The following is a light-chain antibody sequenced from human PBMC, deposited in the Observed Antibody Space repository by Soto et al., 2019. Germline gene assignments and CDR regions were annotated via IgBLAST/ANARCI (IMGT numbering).Light chain of an antibody. V-gene: IGLV2-8*01. CDR1: SSDVGGYNY. CDR3: SSYAGSNNFV. J-gene: IGLJ1*01. CDR2: EVS. Sequence: QSVLTQPPSASGSPGQSVTISCTGTSSDVGGYNYVSWYQQHPGKAPKLMIYEVSERPSGVPDRFSGSKSSNTASLTVSGLQAEDEAEYYCSSYAGSNNFVFGPGTKVNVL.